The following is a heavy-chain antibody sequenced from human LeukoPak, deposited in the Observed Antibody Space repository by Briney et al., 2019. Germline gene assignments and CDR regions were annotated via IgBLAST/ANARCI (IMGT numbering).Heavy chain of an antibody. CDR1: GFSFSSYN. D-gene: IGHD3-9*01. J-gene: IGHJ6*03. Sequence: GSLRLSCEASGFSFSSYNMDWVRQTPGKGLEWISSITTSSSYTFYADSVKGRFTISRDNARNSLYLQMNSLTAEDTAVYYCARGSDNYYYYQYMDVWGKGTTVTVSS. CDR3: ARGSDNYYYYQYMDV. CDR2: ITTSSSYT. V-gene: IGHV3-21*01.